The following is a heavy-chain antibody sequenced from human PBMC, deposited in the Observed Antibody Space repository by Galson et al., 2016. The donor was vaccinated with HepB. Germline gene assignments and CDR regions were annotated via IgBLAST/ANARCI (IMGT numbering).Heavy chain of an antibody. V-gene: IGHV3-23*01. CDR3: AKANIIMVTLGIYLDT. D-gene: IGHD2/OR15-2a*01. J-gene: IGHJ5*02. Sequence: SLRLSCATSGFAFNTCAMNWVRQAPGKGLEWVAGVSGHAGSTYYADSVKGRFAISRDNSKNTLFLQMNGLRADDTAVYYCAKANIIMVTLGIYLDTWGPGTLVTVSS. CDR2: VSGHAGST. CDR1: GFAFNTCA.